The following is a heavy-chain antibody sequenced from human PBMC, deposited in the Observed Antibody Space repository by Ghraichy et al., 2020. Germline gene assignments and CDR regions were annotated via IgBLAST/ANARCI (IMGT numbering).Heavy chain of an antibody. V-gene: IGHV1-2*04. CDR1: GYTFTGYY. CDR3: ARARSPYSYGALDYYYGMDV. Sequence: ASVKVSCKASGYTFTGYYMHWVRQAPGQGLEWMGWINPNSGGTNYAQKFQGWVTMTRDTSISTAYMELSRLRSDDTAVYYCARARSPYSYGALDYYYGMDVWGQGTTVTVSS. D-gene: IGHD5-18*01. J-gene: IGHJ6*02. CDR2: INPNSGGT.